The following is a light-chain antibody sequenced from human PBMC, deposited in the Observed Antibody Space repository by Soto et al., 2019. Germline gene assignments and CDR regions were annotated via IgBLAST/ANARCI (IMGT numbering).Light chain of an antibody. CDR1: QGISNY. CDR3: QQLNSYPLT. V-gene: IGKV1-9*01. CDR2: AAS. Sequence: DIQLTQSPSFLPASVGDRVTIPCRASQGISNYLAWYQQKPGKAPGLLMYAASTLQRGVSSRFSGSGSGTEFTLTISNLQPEDFATYYCQQLNSYPLTFGGGTKVDIK. J-gene: IGKJ4*01.